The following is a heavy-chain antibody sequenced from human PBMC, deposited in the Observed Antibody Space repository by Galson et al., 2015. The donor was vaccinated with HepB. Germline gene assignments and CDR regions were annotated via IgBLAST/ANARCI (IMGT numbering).Heavy chain of an antibody. J-gene: IGHJ6*02. Sequence: SLRLSCAASGFTFSTAWMNWVRQAPGKGLEWVSVIYSGGSTYYADSVKGRFTISRDNSKNTLYLQMNSLRAEDTAVYYCARGKGAYYAYGMDVWGQGTMVTVSS. D-gene: IGHD3-3*01. V-gene: IGHV3-53*05. CDR1: GFTFSTAW. CDR2: IYSGGST. CDR3: ARGKGAYYAYGMDV.